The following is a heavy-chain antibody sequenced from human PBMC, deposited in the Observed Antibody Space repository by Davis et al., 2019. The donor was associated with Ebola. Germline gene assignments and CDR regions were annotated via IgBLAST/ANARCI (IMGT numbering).Heavy chain of an antibody. J-gene: IGHJ5*01. CDR1: GFTFSNYD. V-gene: IGHV3-23*01. CDR3: AKDGSSGTWDS. CDR2: ISSNGATT. D-gene: IGHD6-19*01. Sequence: PGGSLRLSCAASGFTFSNYDMTWVRQAPGKGLDWVSRISSNGATTYYADSVRGRFTISRDFSKNTLYLEMNSLKVDDTAIYYCAKDGSSGTWDSWGQGTLVTVSS.